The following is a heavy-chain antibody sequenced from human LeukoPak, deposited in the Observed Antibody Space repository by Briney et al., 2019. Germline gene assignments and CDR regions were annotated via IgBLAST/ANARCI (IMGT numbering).Heavy chain of an antibody. CDR1: GFTFSSYA. V-gene: IGHV3-33*08. CDR3: ARDMMMRFGELSFNFDY. J-gene: IGHJ4*02. CDR2: IWYDGSNK. D-gene: IGHD3-10*01. Sequence: PGGSLRLSCAASGFTFSSYAMHWVRQAPGKGLEWVAVIWYDGSNKYYADSVKGRFTISGDNSKNTLYLQMNSLRAEDTAVYYCARDMMMRFGELSFNFDYWGQGTLVTVSS.